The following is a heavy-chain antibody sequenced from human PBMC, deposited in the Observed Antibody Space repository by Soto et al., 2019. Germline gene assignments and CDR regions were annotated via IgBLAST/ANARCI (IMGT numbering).Heavy chain of an antibody. CDR3: ARPMGGGYCSSTSCLALIDY. CDR1: GGSISSSSYY. V-gene: IGHV4-39*01. D-gene: IGHD2-2*01. Sequence: SETLSLTCTVSGGSISSSSYYWGWIRQPPGKGLEWIGSIYYSGSTYYNPSLKSRVTISVDTSKNQFSLKLSSVTAADTAVYYCARPMGGGYCSSTSCLALIDYWGQGTLVTVSS. CDR2: IYYSGST. J-gene: IGHJ4*02.